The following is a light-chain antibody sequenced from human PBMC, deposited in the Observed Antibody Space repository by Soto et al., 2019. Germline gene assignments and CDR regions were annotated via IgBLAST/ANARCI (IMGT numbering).Light chain of an antibody. V-gene: IGLV2-8*01. CDR2: EVS. CDR1: SSDVGGYNY. Sequence: QSVLTQPPSASGSPGQSVTISCTGTSSDVGGYNYVSWYQQHPGKAPKLMIYEVSNRPSGVPDRFSVSKSGNTASLTVSGLQAEDEADYYCSSYAGSNHYVFGTGTKVTVL. J-gene: IGLJ1*01. CDR3: SSYAGSNHYV.